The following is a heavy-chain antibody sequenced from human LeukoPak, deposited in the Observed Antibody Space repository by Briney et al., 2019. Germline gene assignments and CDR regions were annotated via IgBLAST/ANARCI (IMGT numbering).Heavy chain of an antibody. CDR2: ISGSGGST. J-gene: IGHJ4*02. CDR1: GFTFSSYA. CDR3: AKDLFPYSGSYYGYYFDY. D-gene: IGHD1-26*01. Sequence: GGSLRLSCAASGFTFSSYAMSWVRQAPGKGLEWVSAISGSGGSTYYADSVKGRFTISRDNSKNTLYLQMNSLRAEGTAVYYCAKDLFPYSGSYYGYYFDYWGQGTLVTVSS. V-gene: IGHV3-23*01.